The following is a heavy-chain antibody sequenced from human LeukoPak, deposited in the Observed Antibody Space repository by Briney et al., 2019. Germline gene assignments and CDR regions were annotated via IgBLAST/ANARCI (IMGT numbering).Heavy chain of an antibody. V-gene: IGHV4-38-2*01. J-gene: IGHJ6*02. CDR2: IYHSGST. Sequence: SETLSLTCAVSGYSISSGYYWGWIRQPPGKGLEWIGSIYHSGSTYYNPSLKSRVTISVDTSKNQFSLKLSSVTAADTAVHYCANQKSYYYYGMDVWGQGTTVTVSS. CDR3: ANQKSYYYYGMDV. CDR1: GYSISSGYY.